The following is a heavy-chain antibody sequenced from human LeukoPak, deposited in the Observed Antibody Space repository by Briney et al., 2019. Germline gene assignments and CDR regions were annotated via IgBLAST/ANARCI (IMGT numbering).Heavy chain of an antibody. Sequence: ETLSLTCTVSGGSINGYYWSWIRQPAGKGLEWIGRISATGITHYNPSFESRVTMSVDMSRNQFSLKLSSVAAADTAVFYCARHLGPWGPGTLVTVSS. CDR1: GGSINGYY. CDR3: ARHLGP. V-gene: IGHV4-4*07. D-gene: IGHD1-26*01. CDR2: ISATGIT. J-gene: IGHJ4*02.